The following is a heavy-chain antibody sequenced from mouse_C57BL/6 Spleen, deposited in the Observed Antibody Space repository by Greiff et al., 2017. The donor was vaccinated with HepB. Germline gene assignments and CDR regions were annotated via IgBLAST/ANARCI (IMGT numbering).Heavy chain of an antibody. CDR3: ARDYGSSYGLAY. Sequence: VQLKESGGDLVKPGGSLKLSCAASGFTFSSYGMSWVRQTPDKRLEWVATISSGGSYTYYPDSVKGRFTISRDNAKNTLYLQMSSLKSEDTAMYYCARDYGSSYGLAYWGQGTLVTVSA. CDR1: GFTFSSYG. J-gene: IGHJ3*01. CDR2: ISSGGSYT. D-gene: IGHD1-1*01. V-gene: IGHV5-6*01.